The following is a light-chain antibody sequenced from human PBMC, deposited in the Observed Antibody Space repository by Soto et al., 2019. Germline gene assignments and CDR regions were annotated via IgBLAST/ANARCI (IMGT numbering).Light chain of an antibody. J-gene: IGKJ5*01. CDR3: QQYGSSAPIT. CDR2: GAS. V-gene: IGKV3-20*01. CDR1: QGLGTN. Sequence: EVVTTQSPATLSVSPGERSTLSCRASQGLGTNLAWYQQKPGQAPRLLIYGASIRATGIPDRFSGSGSETDFTLTISRLEPEDFALYYCQQYGSSAPITFRQGTRLEIK.